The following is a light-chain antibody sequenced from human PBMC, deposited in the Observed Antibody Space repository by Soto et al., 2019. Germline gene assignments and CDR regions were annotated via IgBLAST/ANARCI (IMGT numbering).Light chain of an antibody. V-gene: IGLV1-40*01. CDR3: LSLDSSLSVV. J-gene: IGLJ2*01. CDR2: GNT. Sequence: QSVLTQPPSVSGAPGQRVTISCTGSSYNIGAGYDVHWYQQLPGRAPKLLIYGNTNRPSGVPDRFSGSKSGTSASLAITGLQAEDEADYYCLSLDSSLSVVFGGGTKLTVL. CDR1: SYNIGAGYD.